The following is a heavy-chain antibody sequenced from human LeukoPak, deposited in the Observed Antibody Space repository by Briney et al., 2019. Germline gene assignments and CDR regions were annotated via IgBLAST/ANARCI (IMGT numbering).Heavy chain of an antibody. D-gene: IGHD1/OR15-1a*01. CDR1: GGSISSSSYY. V-gene: IGHV4-39*07. J-gene: IGHJ6*01. CDR3: GRLGTPYGWDV. CDR2: IYYSGST. Sequence: SETLSLTCTVSGGSISSSSYYWGWIRQPPGKGLEWIGSIYYSGSTYYNPSLKSRVTISVDTSKNQFSLKLSSVTAADTAVYYWGRLGTPYGWDVWGKGPRSPSPQ.